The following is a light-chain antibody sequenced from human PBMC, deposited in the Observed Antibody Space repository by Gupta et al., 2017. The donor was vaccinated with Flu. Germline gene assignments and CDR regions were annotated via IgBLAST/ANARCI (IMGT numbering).Light chain of an antibody. CDR3: KQCAHGPRA. J-gene: IGKJ1*01. V-gene: IGKV2-30*01. CDR2: LGS. Sequence: FTPGQLASVSRRSSQGCVYSDGSTILHWSQQRPGQSPRRLTDLGSHRASGIPDKFSGSGSGTEFTLKISRVKAEDVGVYLCKQCAHGPRACGQGTKVEIK. CDR1: QGCVYSDGSTI.